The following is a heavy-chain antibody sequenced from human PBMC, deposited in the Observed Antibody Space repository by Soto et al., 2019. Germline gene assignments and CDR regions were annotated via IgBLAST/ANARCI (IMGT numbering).Heavy chain of an antibody. CDR3: ARVGIVATISHWYFDL. V-gene: IGHV3-13*01. Sequence: EVQLVESGGGLVQPGGSLRLSCAASGFTFSSYDMHWVRQATGKGLDWVSAIGTAGDTYYPGSVKGRFTISRENAKNSLYLQMNSLRAGDTAVYYCARVGIVATISHWYFDLWGRGTLVTVSS. CDR1: GFTFSSYD. CDR2: IGTAGDT. D-gene: IGHD5-12*01. J-gene: IGHJ2*01.